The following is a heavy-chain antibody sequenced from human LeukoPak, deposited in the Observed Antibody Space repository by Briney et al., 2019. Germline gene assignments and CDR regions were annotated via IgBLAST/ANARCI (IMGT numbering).Heavy chain of an antibody. CDR3: ARRSRGYCSGGSCYPTYNWFDP. J-gene: IGHJ5*02. CDR1: GGSISSYY. CDR2: IYTSGST. Sequence: SSETLSLTCTVSGGSISSYYWSWIRQPAGKGLEWIGRIYTSGSTNYNPSLKSRVTISVDTSKNQFSLKLSSVTAADTAVYYCARRSRGYCSGGSCYPTYNWFDPWGQGTLVTVSS. D-gene: IGHD2-15*01. V-gene: IGHV4-4*07.